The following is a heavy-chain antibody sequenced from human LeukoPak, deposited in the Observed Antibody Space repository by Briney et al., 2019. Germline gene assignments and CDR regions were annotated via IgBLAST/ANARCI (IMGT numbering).Heavy chain of an antibody. V-gene: IGHV3-30*02. CDR2: IWYDGSNK. CDR3: AKEVRYYDILTGSDIGGYFDY. CDR1: GFTFGSYD. J-gene: IGHJ4*02. Sequence: PGGSLRLSCAASGFTFGSYDMHWVRQAPGKGLEWVAVIWYDGSNKYYADSVKGRFTIPRDNSKNTLYLQMNSLRAEDTAVYYCAKEVRYYDILTGSDIGGYFDYWGQGTLVTVSS. D-gene: IGHD3-9*01.